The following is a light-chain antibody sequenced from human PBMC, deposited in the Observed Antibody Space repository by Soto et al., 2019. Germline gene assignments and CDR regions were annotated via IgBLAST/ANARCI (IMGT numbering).Light chain of an antibody. CDR3: QQYYSNRWT. J-gene: IGKJ1*01. CDR2: SAS. CDR1: QTISTY. V-gene: IGKV1-39*01. Sequence: DIPMTQSPSSLSASVGDRVTITCRASQTISTYLNWYQQKPGRAPKLLIYSASSLQSGVPSRFSGSGSGTDFTLTISSLQPGDFATYYCQQYYSNRWTFGHGTKVENK.